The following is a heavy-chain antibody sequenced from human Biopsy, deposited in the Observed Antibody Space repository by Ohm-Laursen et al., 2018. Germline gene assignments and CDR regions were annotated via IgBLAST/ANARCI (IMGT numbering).Heavy chain of an antibody. CDR1: GGSINSGGHF. CDR3: TRVRTFGGVIGGYYFDS. J-gene: IGHJ4*02. V-gene: IGHV4-31*01. CDR2: IYDNADT. Sequence: TLSLTCTVSGGSINSGGHFWGWVRQSPGKGLEWIGYIYDNADTYYNPSLMCLVSISADTSKNQVSLRLNPVTAADTAVYYCTRVRTFGGVIGGYYFDSWGQGILVTVSS. D-gene: IGHD3-16*02.